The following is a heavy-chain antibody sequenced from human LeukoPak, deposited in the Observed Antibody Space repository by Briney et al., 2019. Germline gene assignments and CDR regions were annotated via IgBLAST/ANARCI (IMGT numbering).Heavy chain of an antibody. V-gene: IGHV3-21*05. J-gene: IGHJ6*02. D-gene: IGHD6-13*01. CDR1: GFNFNTYG. Sequence: GGSLRLSCAASGFNFNTYGMHWVRQAPGKGLEWVSYIGSSSSYTNYADSVKGRFTISRDNAKNSLYQQLNSLRAEDTAVYYCARVGSRLFYYGMDVWGQGTTVTVSS. CDR3: ARVGSRLFYYGMDV. CDR2: IGSSSSYT.